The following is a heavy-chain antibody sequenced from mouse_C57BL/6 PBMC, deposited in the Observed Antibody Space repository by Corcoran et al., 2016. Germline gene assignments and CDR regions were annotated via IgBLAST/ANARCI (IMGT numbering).Heavy chain of an antibody. Sequence: QVQLQQPGAELVKPGASVKMSCKASGYTFTSYWITWVKQRPGQGLEWIGDIYPGSGSTNYNEKFKSKATLTVDTSSSTAYMQLSSLTSEDSAVYYCARRTTVVGGAMDYWGQGTSVTVSS. J-gene: IGHJ4*01. V-gene: IGHV1-55*01. CDR3: ARRTTVVGGAMDY. CDR1: GYTFTSYW. D-gene: IGHD1-1*01. CDR2: IYPGSGST.